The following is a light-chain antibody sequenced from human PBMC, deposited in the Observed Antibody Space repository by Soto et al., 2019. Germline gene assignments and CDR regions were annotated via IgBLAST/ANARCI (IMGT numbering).Light chain of an antibody. J-gene: IGKJ1*01. CDR1: RSVSGY. V-gene: IGKV3-11*01. Sequence: EIVLTQSPATLSLSPGERATLSCRASRSVSGYLAWYQQKPGQAPRLLIYDASKRATGIPARFSGSGFGTDFTLTISSLEPEDFATYYCQELNSYPRTFGQGTKVDIK. CDR3: QELNSYPRT. CDR2: DAS.